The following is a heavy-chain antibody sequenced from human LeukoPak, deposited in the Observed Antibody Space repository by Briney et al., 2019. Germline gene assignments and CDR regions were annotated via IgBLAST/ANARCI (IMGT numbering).Heavy chain of an antibody. V-gene: IGHV3-53*01. CDR1: GFTVSSNY. CDR3: ACSGWHAEYFQH. CDR2: IYSGGST. Sequence: GGSLRLSCAASGFTVSSNYMSWVRQAPGKGLEWVSVIYSGGSTYYADSVKGRFTISRDNSKNTLYLQMNSLRAEDTAVYYCACSGWHAEYFQHWGQGTLVTVSS. D-gene: IGHD6-19*01. J-gene: IGHJ1*01.